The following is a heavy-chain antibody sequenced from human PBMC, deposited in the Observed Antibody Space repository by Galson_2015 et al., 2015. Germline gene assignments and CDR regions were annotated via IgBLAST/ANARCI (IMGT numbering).Heavy chain of an antibody. Sequence: CAISGDSVSSNSATWNWIRQSPSRGLEWLGRTYYRSKWYNDYAISVKSRVTINPDTSKNQFSLQLNSVTPEDTAVYFCARGYVYSSGWFYVDYWGRGTLVTVSS. D-gene: IGHD6-19*01. CDR2: TYYRSKWYN. CDR1: GDSVSSNSAT. J-gene: IGHJ4*02. V-gene: IGHV6-1*01. CDR3: ARGYVYSSGWFYVDY.